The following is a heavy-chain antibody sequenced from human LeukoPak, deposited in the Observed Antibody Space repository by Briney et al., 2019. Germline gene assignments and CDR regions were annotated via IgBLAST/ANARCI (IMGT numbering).Heavy chain of an antibody. D-gene: IGHD6-19*01. CDR2: IYTSGST. V-gene: IGHV4-61*02. J-gene: IGHJ4*02. CDR3: ARIIAVAGYFDY. CDR1: GGSISSGSYY. Sequence: SQTLSLTCTVSGGSISSGSYYWSWIRQPAGKGLEWIGRIYTSGSTNYNPSLKSRVTISVDTSKNQFSLKLSSVTAADTAVYYCARIIAVAGYFDYWGQGTLATVSS.